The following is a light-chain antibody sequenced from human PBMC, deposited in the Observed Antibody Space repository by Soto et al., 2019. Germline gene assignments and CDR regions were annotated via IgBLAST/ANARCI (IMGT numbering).Light chain of an antibody. CDR2: DDN. J-gene: IGLJ1*01. CDR1: ISNIGGNS. V-gene: IGLV1-51*01. CDR3: GSWDSSLSAYV. Sequence: QSLLTQPPSVSAAPGQKVTISCSGSISNIGGNSVSWYRQLPGTAPKLLIYDDNKRPSGIPDRFSGSKSGTSATLGITGFQTGDEADYYCGSWDSSLSAYVFGTGTKVTVL.